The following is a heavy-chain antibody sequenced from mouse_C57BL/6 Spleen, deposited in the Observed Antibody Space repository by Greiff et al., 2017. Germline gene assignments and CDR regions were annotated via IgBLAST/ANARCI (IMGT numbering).Heavy chain of an antibody. CDR3: ARDHGSSQYYFDY. CDR1: GFTFSSYA. D-gene: IGHD1-1*01. CDR2: ISDGGSYT. J-gene: IGHJ2*01. Sequence: VQLKESGGGLVKPGGSLKLSCAASGFTFSSYAMSWVRQTPEKRLEWVATISDGGSYTYYPDNVKGRFTISRDNAKNNLYLQMSHLKSEDTAMYYCARDHGSSQYYFDYWGQGTTLTVSS. V-gene: IGHV5-4*01.